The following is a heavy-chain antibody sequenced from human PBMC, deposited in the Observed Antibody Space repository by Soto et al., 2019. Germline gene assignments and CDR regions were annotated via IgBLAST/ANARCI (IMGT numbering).Heavy chain of an antibody. V-gene: IGHV4-38-2*02. D-gene: IGHD5-18*01. CDR3: ARERGGYGLFDS. Sequence: SETLSLTCAVSGYSISSGFYWAWIRQTPGKGLEWIGSVYQTVSASYNPSLQSRVTISVDIAKNHFSLELKSVTAADTAVYYCARERGGYGLFDSWGQGTLVTVSS. CDR1: GYSISSGFY. CDR2: VYQTVSA. J-gene: IGHJ4*02.